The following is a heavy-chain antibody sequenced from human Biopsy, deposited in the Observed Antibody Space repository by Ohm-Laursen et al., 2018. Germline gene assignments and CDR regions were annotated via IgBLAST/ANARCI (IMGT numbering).Heavy chain of an antibody. CDR1: GDSISTYY. V-gene: IGHV4-59*01. D-gene: IGHD3-22*01. CDR3: ARDRGYYSDRTVPGYFDL. CDR2: IYYTGNT. J-gene: IGHJ2*01. Sequence: TLSLTCSVSGDSISTYYWSWIRQPPGKGLQWIGYIYYTGNTDYNPSLQSRVTISVDTSKNHFSLRLRSMTPADTAMYYCARDRGYYSDRTVPGYFDLWGRGTLVTVSS.